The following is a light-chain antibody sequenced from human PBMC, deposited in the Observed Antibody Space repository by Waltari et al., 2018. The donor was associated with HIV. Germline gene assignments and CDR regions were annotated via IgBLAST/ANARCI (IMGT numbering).Light chain of an antibody. Sequence: SSELTQDPAVSVALGQTVRITCQGDSLRSYYASWYQQKPGQAPVLVIYGKNNRPSGIPDRFSGSSSGNTASWTITGAQAEDEADYYCNSRDNNDNHVVFGGGTKVTVL. CDR1: SLRSYY. J-gene: IGLJ2*01. V-gene: IGLV3-19*01. CDR3: NSRDNNDNHVV. CDR2: GKN.